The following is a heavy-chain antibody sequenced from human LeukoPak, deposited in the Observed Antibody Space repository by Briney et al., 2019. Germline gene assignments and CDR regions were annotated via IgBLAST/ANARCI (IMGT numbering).Heavy chain of an antibody. D-gene: IGHD4/OR15-4a*01. Sequence: GGSLRLSCAASGFTFSGSGMHWVRQASGKGLEWVGRIRSKANNYGTAYAASVKGRFTISRDDSKNTAYLQMNSLKTEDTAVYYCSRQTPDYGGSDHWGQGTLFTVSS. J-gene: IGHJ4*02. CDR1: GFTFSGSG. V-gene: IGHV3-73*01. CDR3: SRQTPDYGGSDH. CDR2: IRSKANNYGT.